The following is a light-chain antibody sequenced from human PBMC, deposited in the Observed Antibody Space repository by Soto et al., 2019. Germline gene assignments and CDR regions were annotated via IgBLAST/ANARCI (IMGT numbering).Light chain of an antibody. CDR1: QSVTINY. V-gene: IGKV3-20*01. Sequence: EIVLTQSPGTLSLSPGERATLSCRASQSVTINYLAWYQQKPGQAPRLLVYGASTRTTGIPDRFSGSGSGTDFTLTIRRLEPEDFAVYYCQQYGSSPFTFGPGTKVDIK. CDR2: GAS. J-gene: IGKJ3*01. CDR3: QQYGSSPFT.